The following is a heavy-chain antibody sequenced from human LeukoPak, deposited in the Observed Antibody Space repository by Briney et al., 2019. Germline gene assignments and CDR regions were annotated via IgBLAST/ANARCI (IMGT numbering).Heavy chain of an antibody. Sequence: GRSLRLSCAASGFTFSSYAMHWVRQAPGKGLEWVAVISYDGSNKYYADSVKGRFTISRDNSKNTLYLQMNSLRAEDTAVYYCARVYCSSTSCSKYGAFDIWGQGTMVTVSS. V-gene: IGHV3-30-3*01. J-gene: IGHJ3*02. CDR2: ISYDGSNK. CDR3: ARVYCSSTSCSKYGAFDI. CDR1: GFTFSSYA. D-gene: IGHD2-2*01.